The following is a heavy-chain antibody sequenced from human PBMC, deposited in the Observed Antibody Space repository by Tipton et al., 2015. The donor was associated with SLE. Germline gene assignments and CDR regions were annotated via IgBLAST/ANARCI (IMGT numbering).Heavy chain of an antibody. CDR2: ISHSRST. J-gene: IGHJ4*02. Sequence: WSWIRQPPGKGLEWIGEISHSRSTNYNPSLKSRGTISLDTSNNQFSLRLSSVTAADTAVYYCARDLGRLYFDYWGQGTLVTVSS. CDR3: ARDLGRLYFDY. V-gene: IGHV4-34*09. D-gene: IGHD3-16*01.